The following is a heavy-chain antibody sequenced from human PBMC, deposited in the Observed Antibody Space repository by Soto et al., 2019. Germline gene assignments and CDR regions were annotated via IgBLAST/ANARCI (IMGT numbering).Heavy chain of an antibody. CDR2: ISYDGSNK. CDR1: GFTFSSYG. J-gene: IGHJ6*01. Sequence: QLGGSLRLSCAASGFTFSSYGMHWVRQARGKGLEWVAVISYDGSNKYYADSVKGRFTISRDNSKNTLYLQMNSLRAEDTAVYYCARVKARYYGMDVWGQGTTVTVS. V-gene: IGHV3-30*03. CDR3: ARVKARYYGMDV.